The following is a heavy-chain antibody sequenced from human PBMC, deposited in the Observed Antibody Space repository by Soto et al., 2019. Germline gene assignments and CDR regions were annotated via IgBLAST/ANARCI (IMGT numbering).Heavy chain of an antibody. CDR1: GGSLSSYY. CDR3: ARFNGYFDL. CDR2: IYYSGST. Sequence: QVQLQESGPGLVKPSETLSLTCTVSGGSLSSYYWSWIRQPPGKGLEWIGYIYYSGSTNHNPSLKSRVTILVDTSKNQCSLKLSSVTAADTAVYYCARFNGYFDLWGRGTLVTVSS. J-gene: IGHJ2*01. V-gene: IGHV4-59*08.